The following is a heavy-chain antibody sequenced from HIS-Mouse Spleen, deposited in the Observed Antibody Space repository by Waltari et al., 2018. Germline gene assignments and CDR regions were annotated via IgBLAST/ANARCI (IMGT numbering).Heavy chain of an antibody. CDR2: ISYDGSNK. Sequence: QVQLVESGGGVVQPGRSLRLSCAASGFPFSSYGMHWVRQAPGKGLECVAVISYDGSNKYYAESVKGRFTISRDNSKNTLYLQMNSLRAEDTAVYYCAKDKHHAFDYWGQGTLVTVSS. CDR1: GFPFSSYG. V-gene: IGHV3-30*18. CDR3: AKDKHHAFDY. J-gene: IGHJ4*02.